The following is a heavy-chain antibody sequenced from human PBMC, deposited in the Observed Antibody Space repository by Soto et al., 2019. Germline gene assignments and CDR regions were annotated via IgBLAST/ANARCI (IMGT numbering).Heavy chain of an antibody. D-gene: IGHD2-15*01. V-gene: IGHV1-69*01. CDR1: GGTFSSYA. J-gene: IGHJ6*02. CDR3: AIDIVVVVAATDYYGMDV. Sequence: QVQLVQSGAEVKKPGSSVKVSCKASGGTFSSYAISWVRQAPGQGLEWMGGIIPIFGTANYAQKFQGRVTITADESTSTAYMELSSLRSGDTAVYYCAIDIVVVVAATDYYGMDVWGQGTTVTVSS. CDR2: IIPIFGTA.